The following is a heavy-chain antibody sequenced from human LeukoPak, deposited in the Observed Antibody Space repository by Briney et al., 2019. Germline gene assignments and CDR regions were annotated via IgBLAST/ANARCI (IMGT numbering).Heavy chain of an antibody. CDR3: AGSSSWDRLYFDY. Sequence: SQTLSLTCTVSGGSISSGDYYWSWIRQPPGKGLEWIGYIYYSGSTYYNPSLKSRVTISVDTSKNQFSLKLSSVTAADTAVYYCAGSSSWDRLYFDYWGQGTLVTVSS. V-gene: IGHV4-30-4*08. CDR1: GGSISSGDYY. J-gene: IGHJ4*02. D-gene: IGHD6-13*01. CDR2: IYYSGST.